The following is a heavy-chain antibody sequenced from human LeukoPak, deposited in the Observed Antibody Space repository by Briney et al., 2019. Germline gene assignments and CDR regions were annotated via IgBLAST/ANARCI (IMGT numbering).Heavy chain of an antibody. CDR1: GLTFNNYA. D-gene: IGHD1-1*01. Sequence: GGSLRLSCAVSGLTFNNYAMSWVRQAPGKGLEWVATIKQDGSEIYFVDSVKGRFSISRDNAKNSVCLQMNSLRTEDTAIYYCARGHNGFDIWGQGTMVTVSS. V-gene: IGHV3-7*03. CDR3: ARGHNGFDI. CDR2: IKQDGSEI. J-gene: IGHJ3*02.